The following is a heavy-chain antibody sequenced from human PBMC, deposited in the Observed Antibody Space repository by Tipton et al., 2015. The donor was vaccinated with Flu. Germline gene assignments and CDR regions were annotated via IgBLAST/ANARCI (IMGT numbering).Heavy chain of an antibody. J-gene: IGHJ6*02. D-gene: IGHD1-1*01. CDR3: TAGIEEYYYYYYGMDV. CDR1: GFTFGDYA. CDR2: IRSKAYGGTT. V-gene: IGHV3-49*04. Sequence: SPRLSCTASGFTFGDYAMSWVRQAPGKGLEWVGFIRSKAYGGTTEYAASVKGRFTISRDDSKSIAYLQMNSLKTEDTAVYYCTAGIEEYYYYYYGMDVWGQGPIGH.